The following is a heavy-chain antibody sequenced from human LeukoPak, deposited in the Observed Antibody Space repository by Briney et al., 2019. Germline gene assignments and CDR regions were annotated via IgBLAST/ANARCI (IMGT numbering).Heavy chain of an antibody. CDR1: GFTFSSYA. CDR3: ARHRLDMEATDYGAFDY. J-gene: IGHJ4*02. Sequence: RPGGSLRLSCAASGFTFSSYAMRWVRQAPGKGLEWVAVISGTGVSTYYADSVKGRFTISRDKSRSTLSLQMNSQRVEDTAVYYCARHRLDMEATDYGAFDYWGQGTLVTVSS. D-gene: IGHD4-17*01. V-gene: IGHV3-23*01. CDR2: ISGTGVST.